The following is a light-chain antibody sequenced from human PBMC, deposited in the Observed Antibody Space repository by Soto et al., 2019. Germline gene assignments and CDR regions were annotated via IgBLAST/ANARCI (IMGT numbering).Light chain of an antibody. Sequence: DLPMTQSPSSVSASVGDRVTITCRASQDMSSWLAWYQQKPGKAPKLLIFAASNLQSGVPSRFSGSRSGTDFTLTISSLQPEDIATYYCHQAHTFPHTFGQGTKLELK. J-gene: IGKJ2*01. V-gene: IGKV1-12*01. CDR3: HQAHTFPHT. CDR1: QDMSSW. CDR2: AAS.